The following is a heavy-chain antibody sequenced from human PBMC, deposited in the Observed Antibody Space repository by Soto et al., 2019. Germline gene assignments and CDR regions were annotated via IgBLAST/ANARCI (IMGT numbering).Heavy chain of an antibody. V-gene: IGHV3-23*01. D-gene: IGHD6-13*01. Sequence: GGSLRLSCAASGFTFSSYAMSWVRQAPGKGLEWVSAISGSGGSTYYADSVKGRFTISRDNSKNTLYLQMNSLRAEDTAVYYCAKDGGSSWNYYYYGMDVWGQGTTVTVSS. CDR3: AKDGGSSWNYYYYGMDV. J-gene: IGHJ6*02. CDR2: ISGSGGST. CDR1: GFTFSSYA.